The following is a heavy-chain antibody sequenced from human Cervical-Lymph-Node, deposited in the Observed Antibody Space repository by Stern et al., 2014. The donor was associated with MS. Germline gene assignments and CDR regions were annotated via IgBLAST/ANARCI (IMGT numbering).Heavy chain of an antibody. CDR1: GGSISTRSYY. CDR2: VHHSGTT. J-gene: IGHJ4*02. Sequence: QVQLVESGPGLVKPSETLSLTCSISGGSISTRSYYWGWIRQPPGKGLEWIGSVHHSGTTYYNPSLKSRVTISVDTSKNQFSLRLSSVTAADTAVHYCARFYYDILTGHFDYWGQGILVIVSS. D-gene: IGHD3-9*01. V-gene: IGHV4-39*01. CDR3: ARFYYDILTGHFDY.